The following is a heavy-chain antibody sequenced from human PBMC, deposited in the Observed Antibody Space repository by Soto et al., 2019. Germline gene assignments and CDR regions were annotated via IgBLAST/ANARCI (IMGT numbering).Heavy chain of an antibody. Sequence: QVQLVQSGAEVKKPGASVKVSCKASGYTFTSYGISWVRQAPGQGREWMGWISAYNGNTNYAQKLQGRVTRTTDTSTSLAYMEMRSLRSDDTAVYYCARDSDYYDSSGYGDYWGQGTLVTVSS. CDR3: ARDSDYYDSSGYGDY. D-gene: IGHD3-22*01. CDR2: ISAYNGNT. CDR1: GYTFTSYG. V-gene: IGHV1-18*01. J-gene: IGHJ4*02.